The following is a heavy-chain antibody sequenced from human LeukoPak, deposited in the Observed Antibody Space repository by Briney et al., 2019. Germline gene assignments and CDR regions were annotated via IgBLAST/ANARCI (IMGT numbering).Heavy chain of an antibody. CDR2: IKPDGSEI. V-gene: IGHV3-7*01. CDR3: ARERQQLLFFDY. Sequence: GESLRLSCGASGFTFSSHWMTWVRQAPGEGLEFVANIKPDGSEINYADSAKGRFIVSRDNAKNSLYLQMNSLRAEDTALYYCARERQQLLFFDYWGQGTLVTVSS. CDR1: GFTFSSHW. J-gene: IGHJ4*02. D-gene: IGHD6-13*01.